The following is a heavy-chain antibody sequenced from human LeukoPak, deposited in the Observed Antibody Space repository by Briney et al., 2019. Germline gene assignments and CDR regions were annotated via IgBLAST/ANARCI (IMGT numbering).Heavy chain of an antibody. CDR2: ISYDGSNK. D-gene: IGHD3-10*01. CDR3: AKEVLLWFGDHYNWFDP. CDR1: GFTFSSYG. J-gene: IGHJ5*02. V-gene: IGHV3-30*18. Sequence: GGSLRLSCAASGFTFSSYGMHWVRQAPGKGLEWVAVISYDGSNKYYADSVKGRVTISRDNSKNTLYLQMNSLRAEDTAVYYCAKEVLLWFGDHYNWFDPWGQGTLVTVSS.